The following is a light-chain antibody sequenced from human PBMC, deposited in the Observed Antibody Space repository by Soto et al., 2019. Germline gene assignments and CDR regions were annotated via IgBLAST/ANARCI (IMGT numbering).Light chain of an antibody. CDR2: EGN. J-gene: IGLJ2*01. CDR1: SDDVGNYNL. V-gene: IGLV2-23*01. Sequence: QSALTQPASVSGSPGQWITISCTGTSDDVGNYNLVSWYQQYPGEAPKLIIYEGNKRPSGVSYRFSGTKSGNTASLTVSGLQPEDEAEYYCCSYADTRMVVFGGGTKLTVL. CDR3: CSYADTRMVV.